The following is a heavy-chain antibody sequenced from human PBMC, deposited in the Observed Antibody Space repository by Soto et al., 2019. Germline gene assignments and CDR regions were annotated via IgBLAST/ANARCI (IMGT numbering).Heavy chain of an antibody. Sequence: SETMSLTCTVSGGSISSYYWSCIRQPPGKGLEWIGYIYYSGSTNYNPSLKSRVTISVDTSKNQFSLKLSSVTAADTAVYYCARAVDTAMAENWFDPWGQGTLVTVSS. V-gene: IGHV4-59*01. CDR3: ARAVDTAMAENWFDP. CDR1: GGSISSYY. D-gene: IGHD5-18*01. CDR2: IYYSGST. J-gene: IGHJ5*02.